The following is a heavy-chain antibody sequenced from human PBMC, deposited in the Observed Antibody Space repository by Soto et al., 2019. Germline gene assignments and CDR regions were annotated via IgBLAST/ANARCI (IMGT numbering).Heavy chain of an antibody. D-gene: IGHD3-22*01. CDR1: GYSFTSYW. Sequence: PGESLKISCKGSGYSFTSYWISWVRQMPGKGLEWMGRIDPSDSYTNYSPSFQGHVTISADKSISTAYLQWSSLKASDTAMYYCARQRRITMIVVARTTFDYWGQGTLVTVYS. V-gene: IGHV5-10-1*01. CDR3: ARQRRITMIVVARTTFDY. J-gene: IGHJ4*02. CDR2: IDPSDSYT.